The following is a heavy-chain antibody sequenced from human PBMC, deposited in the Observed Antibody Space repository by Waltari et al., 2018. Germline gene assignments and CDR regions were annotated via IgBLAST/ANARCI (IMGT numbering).Heavy chain of an antibody. Sequence: QVQLVESGGGVVQPGGSVRLSCSGSGVALPSSGVHWVRQAPGKGLEWVTFVRFDGNNAFYADSVTGRFSISRDTSKNTLYLHMNSLRVEDTAVYYCAKDISYGPDYWGQGTLVTVSS. CDR3: AKDISYGPDY. CDR1: GVALPSSG. CDR2: VRFDGNNA. J-gene: IGHJ4*02. V-gene: IGHV3-30*02. D-gene: IGHD3-10*01.